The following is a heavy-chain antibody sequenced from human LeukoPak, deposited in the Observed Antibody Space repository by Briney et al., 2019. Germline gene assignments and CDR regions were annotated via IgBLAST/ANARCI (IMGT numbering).Heavy chain of an antibody. V-gene: IGHV4-34*01. D-gene: IGHD3-10*01. CDR3: ARGRRGTRFGAPSGYYYMDV. Sequence: SETLSLTCAVYGGSFSGYYWSWIRQPPGKGLEWIGEINHSGSTNYNPSLKSRVTISVDTSKNQFSLKLSSVTAADTAVYYCARGRRGTRFGAPSGYYYMDVWGKGTTVTVSS. CDR2: INHSGST. CDR1: GGSFSGYY. J-gene: IGHJ6*03.